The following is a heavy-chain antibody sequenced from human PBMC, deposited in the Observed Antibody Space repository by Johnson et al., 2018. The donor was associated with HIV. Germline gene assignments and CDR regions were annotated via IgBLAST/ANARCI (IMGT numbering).Heavy chain of an antibody. D-gene: IGHD1-1*01. Sequence: VQLVESGGGVVQPGGSLRLSCAGSGFTFSSNYMSWVRQAPGKGLEWVSVIYSGGSTYYADSVKGRFTISRDNSKNTLYLQMNSLRAEDTAVYYCARKKATVFSTTSTNYAFDIWGQGTMVTVSS. CDR3: ARKKATVFSTTSTNYAFDI. CDR2: IYSGGST. CDR1: GFTFSSNY. V-gene: IGHV3-66*01. J-gene: IGHJ3*02.